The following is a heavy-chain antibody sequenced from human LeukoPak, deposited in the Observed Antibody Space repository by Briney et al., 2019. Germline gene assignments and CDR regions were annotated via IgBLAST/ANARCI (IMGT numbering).Heavy chain of an antibody. CDR3: ARENGGNDSNYDY. J-gene: IGHJ4*02. CDR2: IIPILGIA. D-gene: IGHD4-11*01. Sequence: SVEVSCKASGGTFSSYTISWVRQAPGQGLEWMGRIIPILGIANYAQKFQGRVTITADKSTSTAYMELSSLRSEDTAVYYCARENGGNDSNYDYWGQGTLVTVSS. CDR1: GGTFSSYT. V-gene: IGHV1-69*04.